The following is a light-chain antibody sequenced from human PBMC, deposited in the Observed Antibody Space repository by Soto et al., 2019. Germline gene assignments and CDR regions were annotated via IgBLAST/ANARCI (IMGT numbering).Light chain of an antibody. CDR3: LQYNVYPLT. J-gene: IGKJ4*01. CDR2: KAS. Sequence: DIQMTQSPSTLSASVGDTVTITCRASQNINRWLAWYQQRPWKDPNLLIHKASSLEGGVPSRFSGSASGTEFTLTISSLQPDDFAAYFCLQYNVYPLTFGGGTKVEI. V-gene: IGKV1-5*03. CDR1: QNINRW.